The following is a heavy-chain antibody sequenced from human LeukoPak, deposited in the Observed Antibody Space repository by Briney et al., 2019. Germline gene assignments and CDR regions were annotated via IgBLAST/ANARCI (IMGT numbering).Heavy chain of an antibody. CDR1: GYTFTSYG. J-gene: IGHJ5*02. Sequence: GASVKVSCKASGYTFTSYGISWVRQAPGQGLEWMGWISAYNGNTNYAQKFQGRVTMTTDTSTSTAYMELRSLRSDDTAVYYCARDALLLWFGELSAEAGWFDPWGQGTLVTVSS. V-gene: IGHV1-18*01. CDR3: ARDALLLWFGELSAEAGWFDP. D-gene: IGHD3-10*01. CDR2: ISAYNGNT.